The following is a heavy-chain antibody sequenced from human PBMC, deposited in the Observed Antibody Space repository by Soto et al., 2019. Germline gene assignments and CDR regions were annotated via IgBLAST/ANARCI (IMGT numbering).Heavy chain of an antibody. J-gene: IGHJ5*02. CDR2: ISSSSSTI. D-gene: IGHD6-6*01. CDR1: GFTFSDYY. Sequence: GGSLRLSCAASGFTFSDYYMSWIRQAPGKGLEWVSYISSSSSTIYYADSVKGRFTISRDNAKNSLYLQMNSLRAEDTAVYYCARDGSYSSSSRWFDPWGQGTLVTVSS. V-gene: IGHV3-11*04. CDR3: ARDGSYSSSSRWFDP.